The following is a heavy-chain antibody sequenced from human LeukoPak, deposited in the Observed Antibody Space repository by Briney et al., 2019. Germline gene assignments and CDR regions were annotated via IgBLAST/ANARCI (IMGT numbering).Heavy chain of an antibody. J-gene: IGHJ4*02. D-gene: IGHD5/OR15-5a*01. CDR3: ARENIVSTRDFDS. V-gene: IGHV4-39*07. CDR2: LFYRGNM. CDR1: GGSIYTGYYY. Sequence: SETLSLTCTVAGGSIYTGYYYWAWIRQPSGDGREGIRSLFYRGNMYYNPSLKSRVTVSVATSQNPFSLNRKPVTAADTAVYYGARENIVSTRDFDSWGQGILVTVSS.